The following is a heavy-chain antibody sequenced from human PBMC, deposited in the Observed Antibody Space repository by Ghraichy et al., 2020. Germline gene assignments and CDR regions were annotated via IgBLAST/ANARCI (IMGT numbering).Heavy chain of an antibody. Sequence: ASVKVSCKASGYTFTSYDINWVRQATGQGLEWMGWINPNSGNTGYAQKFQGRVTMTRNTSISTAYMELSSLRSEDTAVYYCARHLGLGSTSPWSWYYYGMDVWGQGTTVTDSS. J-gene: IGHJ6*02. V-gene: IGHV1-8*01. D-gene: IGHD2-2*01. CDR2: INPNSGNT. CDR3: ARHLGLGSTSPWSWYYYGMDV. CDR1: GYTFTSYD.